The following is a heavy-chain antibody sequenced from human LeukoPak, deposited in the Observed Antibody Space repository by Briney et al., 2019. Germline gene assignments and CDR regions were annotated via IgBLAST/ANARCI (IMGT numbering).Heavy chain of an antibody. CDR1: GSSINNDYY. J-gene: IGHJ5*02. CDR2: IYHSGST. D-gene: IGHD5-18*01. CDR3: ARVVDTIWFDP. Sequence: SETLSLTCTVSGSSINNDYYWGWIRQPPGKGLEWIGSIYHSGSTYYSPSLQSRVPISVDTSKNQFSLKLSSVTAADTAVYYCARVVDTIWFDPWGQGTLVTVSS. V-gene: IGHV4-38-2*02.